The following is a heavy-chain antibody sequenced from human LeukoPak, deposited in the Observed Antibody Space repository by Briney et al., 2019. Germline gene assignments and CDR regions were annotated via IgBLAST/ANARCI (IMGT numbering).Heavy chain of an antibody. CDR1: GGSISSYY. J-gene: IGHJ4*02. V-gene: IGHV4-59*08. CDR2: IYYSGST. Sequence: SETLPLTCTVSGGSISSYYWSWIRQPPGKGLEWIGYIYYSGSTNYNPSLKSRVTISVDTSKNQFSLNLISVTAADTAVYYCARASSYTGRLGWWGQGTLVTVSS. D-gene: IGHD2-2*01. CDR3: ARASSYTGRLGW.